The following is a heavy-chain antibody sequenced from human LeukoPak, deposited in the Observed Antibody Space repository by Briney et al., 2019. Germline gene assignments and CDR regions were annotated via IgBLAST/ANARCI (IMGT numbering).Heavy chain of an antibody. D-gene: IGHD4-17*01. Sequence: PSGTLSLTCTVSGGSIISYYWSWVRQPPGKGLEWIGDIYCSGSTKYKPSLTRRVSTSVDTSNNQFSLNLSSATAPDTALYNCARGHSPVTTKVSYFQHWGQGTLVTVSS. CDR3: ARGHSPVTTKVSYFQH. J-gene: IGHJ1*01. CDR1: GGSIISYY. CDR2: IYCSGST. V-gene: IGHV4-59*08.